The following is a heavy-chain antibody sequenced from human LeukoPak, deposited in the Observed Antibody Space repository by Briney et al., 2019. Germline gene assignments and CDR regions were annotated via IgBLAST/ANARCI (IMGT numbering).Heavy chain of an antibody. Sequence: GASLRLSCAASGFTFSSYAMSWVRQAPGKGLEWVSAISGSGGSTYYADSVKGRFTISRDNSKNTLYLQMSSLRAEDTAVYYCAKSRILRYFDWAGDYWGQGTLVTVSS. CDR3: AKSRILRYFDWAGDY. V-gene: IGHV3-23*01. D-gene: IGHD3-9*01. CDR1: GFTFSSYA. CDR2: ISGSGGST. J-gene: IGHJ4*02.